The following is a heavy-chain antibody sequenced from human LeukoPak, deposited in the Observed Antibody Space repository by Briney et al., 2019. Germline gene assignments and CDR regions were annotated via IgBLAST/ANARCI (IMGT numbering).Heavy chain of an antibody. CDR3: TSGLSVRRSNNTPVDY. D-gene: IGHD1-1*01. V-gene: IGHV3-73*01. Sequence: GGSLRLSCTASGFTFSGSAMHWVRQASGKGLERVGGIRTKANNYATVYAASVKGRFTISRDDSKNTAYLQMNSLKTEDTAVYYCTSGLSVRRSNNTPVDYWGQGTLVTVSS. J-gene: IGHJ4*02. CDR2: IRTKANNYAT. CDR1: GFTFSGSA.